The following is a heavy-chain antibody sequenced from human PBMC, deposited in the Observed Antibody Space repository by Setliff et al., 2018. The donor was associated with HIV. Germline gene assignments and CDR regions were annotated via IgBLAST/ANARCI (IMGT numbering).Heavy chain of an antibody. CDR2: IDSNGESI. CDR3: AREGSSGYTGWFDH. CDR1: GFSFSTSD. D-gene: IGHD3-22*01. Sequence: GGSLRLSCVASGFSFSTSDMNWVRHTPGKGLEWVAHIDSNGESIYYADSVRGRFSISRDNGRNSLYLQMNSLTDEDTAVYYCAREGSSGYTGWFDHWGQGTLVT. V-gene: IGHV3-48*03. J-gene: IGHJ5*02.